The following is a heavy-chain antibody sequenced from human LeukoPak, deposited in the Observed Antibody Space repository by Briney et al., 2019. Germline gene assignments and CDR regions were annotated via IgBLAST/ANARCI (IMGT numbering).Heavy chain of an antibody. Sequence: ASVKVSCKASGYTFAAFHIHWVRQAPGQGLEWMGWINSNGGGTIYAPKFQGRVTMTRDTSITTAYMELNSLRSDDTAVYYCARSHDYTNYVAPWGQGTLVTVSS. D-gene: IGHD4-11*01. J-gene: IGHJ5*02. CDR3: ARSHDYTNYVAP. CDR1: GYTFAAFH. V-gene: IGHV1-2*02. CDR2: INSNGGGT.